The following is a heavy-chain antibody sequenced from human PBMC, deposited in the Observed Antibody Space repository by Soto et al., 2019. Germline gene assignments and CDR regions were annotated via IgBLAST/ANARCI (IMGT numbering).Heavy chain of an antibody. Sequence: SETLSLTCTVSGGSVTSGSYYWSWIRQPPGKGLEWIGYIFYSGTTNQNPSLQSRVTISVDTSKNQFSLKLSSVTAADTAVYYCARDKITGLFDYWGQGTLVTVSS. CDR2: IFYSGTT. CDR1: GGSVTSGSYY. J-gene: IGHJ4*02. D-gene: IGHD2-8*02. CDR3: ARDKITGLFDY. V-gene: IGHV4-61*01.